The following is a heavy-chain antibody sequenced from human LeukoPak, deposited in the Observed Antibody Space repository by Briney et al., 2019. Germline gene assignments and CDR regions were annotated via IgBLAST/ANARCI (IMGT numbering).Heavy chain of an antibody. J-gene: IGHJ5*02. CDR2: IYPGDSDT. CDR3: ARLPYYYDSSGYESWFDP. CDR1: GYSFTSYW. Sequence: GESLKISCKGSGYSFTSYWIGWVRQMPGKGLEWMGTIYPGDSDTRYSPSFQGQVTISADKSISTAYLQWSSLKASDTAMYYCARLPYYYDSSGYESWFDPWGQGTLVTVSS. D-gene: IGHD3-22*01. V-gene: IGHV5-51*01.